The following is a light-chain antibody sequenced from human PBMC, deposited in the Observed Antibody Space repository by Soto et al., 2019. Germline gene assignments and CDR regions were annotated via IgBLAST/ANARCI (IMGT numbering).Light chain of an antibody. J-gene: IGLJ3*02. Sequence: QSALTQPRSVSASPGQSVTISCTGTTSDFGGYNYVYWYQHHPGQAPKLMIYDVSKRPSGVPDRVSGSKAGNTASLTISGLQAEEEADYYCCSYAGSYTWVFGGGTKLTVL. CDR3: CSYAGSYTWV. V-gene: IGLV2-11*01. CDR2: DVS. CDR1: TSDFGGYNY.